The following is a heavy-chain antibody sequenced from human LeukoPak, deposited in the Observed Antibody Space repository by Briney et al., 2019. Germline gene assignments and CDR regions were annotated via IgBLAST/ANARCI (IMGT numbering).Heavy chain of an antibody. J-gene: IGHJ4*02. Sequence: SETLSLTCTVSGYSISSGYYWGWIRQPPGKGLEWIGSIYHSGSTYYNPSLKSRVTISVDTSKNQFSLKLSSVTAADTAVYYCAKVYGDDDFDYWGQGTLVTVSS. D-gene: IGHD4-17*01. CDR1: GYSISSGYY. V-gene: IGHV4-38-2*02. CDR2: IYHSGST. CDR3: AKVYGDDDFDY.